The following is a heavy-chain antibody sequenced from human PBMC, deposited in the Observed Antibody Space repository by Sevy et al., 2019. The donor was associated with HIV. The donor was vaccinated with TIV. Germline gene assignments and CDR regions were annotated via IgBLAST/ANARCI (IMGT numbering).Heavy chain of an antibody. CDR1: GFTFSHHN. D-gene: IGHD7-27*01. V-gene: IGHV3-48*02. CDR3: AREENRELGTIPLDS. Sequence: GGSLRLSCAASGFTFSHHNMNWVRQAPGKGLEWISYISKSGSTTYFADSVRGRFNIFRDNAKNSLFLEMHSLTDEDTAVYYCAREENRELGTIPLDSWGRGIQVTVSS. J-gene: IGHJ4*02. CDR2: ISKSGSTT.